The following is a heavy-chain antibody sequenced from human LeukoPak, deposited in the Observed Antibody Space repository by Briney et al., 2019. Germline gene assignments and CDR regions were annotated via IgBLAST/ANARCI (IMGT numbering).Heavy chain of an antibody. CDR3: ARAPEVNYYYYMDV. CDR2: ISSSGSTI. CDR1: GFSLSDYY. V-gene: IGHV3-11*04. J-gene: IGHJ6*03. D-gene: IGHD4-11*01. Sequence: GGSLRLSCAASGFSLSDYYMSWIRQAPGKGLEWVSYISSSGSTIYYADSVKGRFTISRDNAKNSLYLQMNSLRAEDTAVYYCARAPEVNYYYYMDVWGKGTTVTVSS.